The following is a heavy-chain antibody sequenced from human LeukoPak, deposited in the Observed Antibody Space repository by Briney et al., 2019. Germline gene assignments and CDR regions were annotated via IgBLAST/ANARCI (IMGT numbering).Heavy chain of an antibody. CDR1: GGSISSSSYY. CDR2: IYYSGST. Sequence: SETLSLTCTVSGGSISSSSYYWGWIRQPPGKGLEWIVRIYYSGSTYYNPSLKSRVTISIDTAKNQFSVKLRSVTAEDTAVYYCARMLAAAGTHDIDSWGQGTLVTVSS. J-gene: IGHJ4*02. CDR3: ARMLAAAGTHDIDS. D-gene: IGHD6-13*01. V-gene: IGHV4-39*07.